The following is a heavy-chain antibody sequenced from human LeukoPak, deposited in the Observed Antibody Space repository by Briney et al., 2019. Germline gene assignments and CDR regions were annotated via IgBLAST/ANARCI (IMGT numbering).Heavy chain of an antibody. V-gene: IGHV4-4*07. J-gene: IGHJ4*02. D-gene: IGHD6-13*01. Sequence: PSETLSLTCTVSGGSISSYYWSWVRQPAGKGLEWIGRIYTRGSTNYNPSLKSRVTISVDTSKNQYSLKLSSVTAADTAVYYCARLGIAQNFDYWGQGTLVTVSS. CDR2: IYTRGST. CDR3: ARLGIAQNFDY. CDR1: GGSISSYY.